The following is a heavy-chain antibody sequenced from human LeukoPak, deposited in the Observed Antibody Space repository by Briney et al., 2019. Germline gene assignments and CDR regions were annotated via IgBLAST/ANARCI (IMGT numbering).Heavy chain of an antibody. CDR2: IFHSGSI. J-gene: IGHJ3*01. CDR1: GYSISSGYY. CDR3: VRTGVSYYYDSSTYYPVAFDV. D-gene: IGHD3-22*01. Sequence: PSETLSLTCGVSGYSISSGYYWGWIRQSPGKGLEWIGTIFHSGSIYYNPSLKSRLTLSVDTSKSQFSLKLNSATAADTAVYYCVRTGVSYYYDSSTYYPVAFDVWGQGTMVTVSS. V-gene: IGHV4-38-2*01.